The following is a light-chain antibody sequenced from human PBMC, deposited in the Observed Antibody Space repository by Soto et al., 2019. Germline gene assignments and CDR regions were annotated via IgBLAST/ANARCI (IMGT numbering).Light chain of an antibody. CDR1: QSLRATY. CDR2: GAS. Sequence: EVVLTQSPDTLSLSPGETATLSCTASQSLRATYVAWYQQRPGQAPRLLIYGASFRATGIPARFSGRGSGTYSTLSISRLEPEDFALYYCQQYVTSPRTFGQGTKVEIK. CDR3: QQYVTSPRT. V-gene: IGKV3-20*01. J-gene: IGKJ1*01.